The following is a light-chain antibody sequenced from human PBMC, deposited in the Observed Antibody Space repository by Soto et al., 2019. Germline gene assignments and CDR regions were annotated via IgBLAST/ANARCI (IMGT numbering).Light chain of an antibody. V-gene: IGKV1-12*01. Sequence: DLQMTQSPSSVSASVGDRVTITCRASQDIGSWLARYQQKPGKAPDHLIYGASSLPSGVPSRFYGSGSGTDFTLTISSLQPEDFAAYYCQQGGSFPITFGQGTRLEIK. CDR3: QQGGSFPIT. J-gene: IGKJ5*01. CDR1: QDIGSW. CDR2: GAS.